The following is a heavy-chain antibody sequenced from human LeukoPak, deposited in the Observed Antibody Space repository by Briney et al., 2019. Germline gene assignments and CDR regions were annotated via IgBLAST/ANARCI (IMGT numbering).Heavy chain of an antibody. CDR3: AASTIFGVVIPDY. V-gene: IGHV4-59*01. D-gene: IGHD3-3*01. CDR2: IYYSGST. J-gene: IGHJ4*02. Sequence: SETLSLTCTVSGGSISSYYWSWIRQPPGKGLEWIGYIYYSGSTNYNPSPKSRVTISVDTSKNQFSLKLSSVTAADTAVYYCAASTIFGVVIPDYWGQGTLVTVSS. CDR1: GGSISSYY.